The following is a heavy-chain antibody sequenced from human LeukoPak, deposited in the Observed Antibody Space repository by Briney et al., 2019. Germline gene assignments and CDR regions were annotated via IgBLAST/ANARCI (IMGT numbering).Heavy chain of an antibody. CDR3: AKDLGDYYDSSGYSNFDY. Sequence: PGGSLRLSCAASGFTFSSYAMSWVRQAPGKGLEWVSAISGSGGSTYYADSVKGRFTISRDNSKNTLYLQMNSLRAEDTAVYYCAKDLGDYYDSSGYSNFDYWGQGTLVTVSS. CDR2: ISGSGGST. D-gene: IGHD3-22*01. V-gene: IGHV3-23*01. J-gene: IGHJ4*02. CDR1: GFTFSSYA.